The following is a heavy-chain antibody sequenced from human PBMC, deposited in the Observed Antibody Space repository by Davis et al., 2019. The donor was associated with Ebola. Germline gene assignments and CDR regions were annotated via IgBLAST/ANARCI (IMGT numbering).Heavy chain of an antibody. CDR1: GFTFSSYG. D-gene: IGHD1-14*01. Sequence: GESLKISCAASGFTFSSYGMHWVRQAPGKGLEWVAVISYDGSNKYHADSVKGRFTISRDNSKNTLYLQMSSLRAEDTAVYYCARDLPGGDWYFDLWGRGTLVTVSS. CDR3: ARDLPGGDWYFDL. J-gene: IGHJ2*01. V-gene: IGHV3-30*03. CDR2: ISYDGSNK.